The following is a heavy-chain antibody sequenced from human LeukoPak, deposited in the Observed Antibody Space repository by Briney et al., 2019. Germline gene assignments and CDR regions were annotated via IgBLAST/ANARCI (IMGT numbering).Heavy chain of an antibody. V-gene: IGHV4-34*01. CDR1: GGSFSGYY. Sequence: SETLSLTCAVYGGSFSGYYWSWIRQPPGKGLEWIGEINHSGSTNYNPSLKSRVTISVDTSKNQFSLKLSSVTAADTAVYYCAREPAVAGRTYYYYYMDVRGKGTTVTVSS. CDR3: AREPAVAGRTYYYYYMDV. J-gene: IGHJ6*03. D-gene: IGHD6-19*01. CDR2: INHSGST.